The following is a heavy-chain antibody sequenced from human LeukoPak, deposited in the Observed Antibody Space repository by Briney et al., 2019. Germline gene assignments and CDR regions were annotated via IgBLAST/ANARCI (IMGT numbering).Heavy chain of an antibody. D-gene: IGHD4-11*01. CDR3: ARTTAHNYYYYYYMDV. J-gene: IGHJ6*03. CDR2: IIPIFGTA. V-gene: IGHV1-69*05. Sequence: GASVKVSCKASGGTFSSYAISWVRQAPGQGLEWMGGIIPIFGTANYAQKFQGRVTITTDESTSTAYMELSSLRSEYTAVYCCARTTAHNYYYYYYMDVWGKGTTVTVSS. CDR1: GGTFSSYA.